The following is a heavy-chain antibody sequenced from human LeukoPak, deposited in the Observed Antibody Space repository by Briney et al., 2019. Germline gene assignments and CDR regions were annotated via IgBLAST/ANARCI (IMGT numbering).Heavy chain of an antibody. Sequence: QPGGSLRLSCAASGFTFSSYGMHWVRQAPGKGLEWVAVISYDGSNKYYADSVKGRFTISRDNSKNTLYLQMNSLRAEDTAVYYCAKDHYDSSGYYSPLDYWGQGTLVTVSS. CDR1: GFTFSSYG. J-gene: IGHJ4*02. D-gene: IGHD3-22*01. CDR3: AKDHYDSSGYYSPLDY. V-gene: IGHV3-30*18. CDR2: ISYDGSNK.